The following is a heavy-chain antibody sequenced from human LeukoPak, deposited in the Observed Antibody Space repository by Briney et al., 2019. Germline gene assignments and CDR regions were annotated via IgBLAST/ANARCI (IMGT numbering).Heavy chain of an antibody. J-gene: IGHJ4*02. CDR1: GFTVSSNH. V-gene: IGHV3-9*01. Sequence: LSGGSLRLSCAASGFTVSSNHMSWVRQAPGKGLEWVSGISWNSGSIGYADSVKGRFTISRDNAKNSLYLQMNSLRAEDTALYYCAKARTYYYDSSGYLTYFDYWGQGTLVTVSS. CDR3: AKARTYYYDSSGYLTYFDY. CDR2: ISWNSGSI. D-gene: IGHD3-22*01.